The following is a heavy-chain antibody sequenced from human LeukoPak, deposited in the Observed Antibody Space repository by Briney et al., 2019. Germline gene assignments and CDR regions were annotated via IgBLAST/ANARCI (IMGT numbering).Heavy chain of an antibody. CDR2: IFDSGRT. D-gene: IGHD5-12*01. V-gene: IGHV4-59*08. J-gene: IGHJ4*02. CDR1: GGSISSYY. CDR3: ARRGGTVVGDTGYHYWYFDN. Sequence: PSETLSLTCTVSGGSISSYYWSWVRQFPGKGLEWIGYIFDSGRTNYSPSLESRVTISVDTSKNKFFLILSSVTAADTAVYYCARRGGTVVGDTGYHYWYFDNWGQGTLVTVSS.